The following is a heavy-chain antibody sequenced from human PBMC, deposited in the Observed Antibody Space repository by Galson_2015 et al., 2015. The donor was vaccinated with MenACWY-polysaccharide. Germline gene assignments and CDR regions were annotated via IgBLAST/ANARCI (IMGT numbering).Heavy chain of an antibody. CDR2: MNPNSGVT. CDR3: ARVTMCPRVIFHH. Sequence: SVKVSCKASGYSFTDYYLHWLRQAPGQGPEWMGWMNPNSGVTKYSEKFQDRVTLTRDTSTNTAYMELNRLQSDDSAVYYCARVTMCPRVIFHHWGQGPLGTVSS. D-gene: IGHD4/OR15-4a*01. J-gene: IGHJ1*01. CDR1: GYSFTDYY. V-gene: IGHV1-2*02.